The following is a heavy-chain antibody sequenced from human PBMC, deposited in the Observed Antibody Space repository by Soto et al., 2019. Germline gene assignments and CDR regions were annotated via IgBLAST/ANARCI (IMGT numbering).Heavy chain of an antibody. D-gene: IGHD2-2*01. J-gene: IGHJ5*02. V-gene: IGHV2-26*01. CDR2: IFSNDDK. CDR1: GLSLSTGKLG. CDR3: ALIKDCSRTDCYLASFDP. Sequence: QVTLKESGPVLVKPTETLTLTCTVSGLSLSTGKLGVSWIRQPPGKALEWLAHIFSNDDKSYSTSLRSRVTISKDTSRSQVVLTMTNMDPLDSGTYYCALIKDCSRTDCYLASFDPWVQGTLVTVSS.